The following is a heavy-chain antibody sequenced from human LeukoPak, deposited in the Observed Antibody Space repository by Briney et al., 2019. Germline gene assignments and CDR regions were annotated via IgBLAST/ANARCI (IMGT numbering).Heavy chain of an antibody. Sequence: TGGSLRLSCAPSGFTFDDYGMSWVRQAPGKGLEWVAGINWNGGSTGYADSVKGRFTISRDNAKNSLYLQMNSLRAEDAALYYCARDSYYGSGSYPSDSWGQGTLVTVSP. V-gene: IGHV3-20*04. CDR3: ARDSYYGSGSYPSDS. CDR2: INWNGGST. CDR1: GFTFDDYG. D-gene: IGHD3-10*01. J-gene: IGHJ4*02.